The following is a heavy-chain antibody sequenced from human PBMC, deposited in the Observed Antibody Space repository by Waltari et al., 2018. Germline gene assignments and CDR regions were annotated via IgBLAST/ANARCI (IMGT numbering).Heavy chain of an antibody. Sequence: EVQLLESGGGLVQPGGSLRLSCPASGFTFSSYALRWVRQAPGKGLEWVSAISGSGGSTYYADSVKGRFTISRDNSKNTLYLQMNSLRAEDTAVYYCAKTLIAVAGFDYWGQGTLVTVSS. CDR2: ISGSGGST. CDR1: GFTFSSYA. J-gene: IGHJ4*02. CDR3: AKTLIAVAGFDY. D-gene: IGHD6-19*01. V-gene: IGHV3-23*01.